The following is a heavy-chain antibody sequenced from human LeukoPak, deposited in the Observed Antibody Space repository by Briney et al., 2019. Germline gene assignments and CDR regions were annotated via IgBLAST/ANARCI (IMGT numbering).Heavy chain of an antibody. CDR2: IWYDGSNK. D-gene: IGHD3-22*01. CDR3: ARDYDDSSGYSGH. V-gene: IGHV3-33*01. J-gene: IGHJ4*02. CDR1: GFTVGSYG. Sequence: GGSLRLLCAAAGFTVGSYGMHWVRQDPGKGLEWVAVIWYDGSNKYYADSVKGRFTISRDNSNNTLYLHMNSLRAEATAVYYCARDYDDSSGYSGHWGQGTLVTVS.